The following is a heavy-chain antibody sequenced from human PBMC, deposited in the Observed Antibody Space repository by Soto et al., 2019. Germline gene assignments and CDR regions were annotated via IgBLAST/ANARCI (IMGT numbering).Heavy chain of an antibody. V-gene: IGHV1-24*01. CDR3: ATWALIAAAGSWFDP. J-gene: IGHJ5*02. Sequence: ASVKVSCKVSGYTLTELSMHWVRQAPGKGLEWMGGFDPEDGETIYAQKFQGRVTMTEDTSTDTAYMELSSLRSEDTAVYYCATWALIAAAGSWFDPWGQGTLVTVSS. CDR1: GYTLTELS. D-gene: IGHD6-13*01. CDR2: FDPEDGET.